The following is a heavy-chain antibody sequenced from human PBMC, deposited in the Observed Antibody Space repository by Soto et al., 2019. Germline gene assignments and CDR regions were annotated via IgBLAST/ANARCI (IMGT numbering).Heavy chain of an antibody. D-gene: IGHD3-22*01. J-gene: IGHJ4*02. Sequence: SETLSLTCTVSGGSISSGGYYWSWIRQHPGKGLEWIGYIYYSGSTYYNPSLKSRVTISVDTSKNQFSLKLSSVTAADTAVYYCARVSVGYYDSSGYFDYWGQGTLVTVSS. V-gene: IGHV4-31*03. CDR3: ARVSVGYYDSSGYFDY. CDR2: IYYSGST. CDR1: GGSISSGGYY.